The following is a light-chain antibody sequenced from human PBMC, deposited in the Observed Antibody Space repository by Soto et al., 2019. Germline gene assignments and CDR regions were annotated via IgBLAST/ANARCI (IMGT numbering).Light chain of an antibody. V-gene: IGLV2-14*01. CDR2: DVT. CDR3: NSYTSSSTPYV. J-gene: IGLJ1*01. CDR1: SSDVGGYNY. Sequence: QSALTQPASVSGSPGQSITISCTGTSSDVGGYNYVSWYQQHPGKAPKLMIYDVTNRPSGVSNRFSGSKSGNTDSLTISGLQAEDEADYYCNSYTSSSTPYVFGTGTKLTVL.